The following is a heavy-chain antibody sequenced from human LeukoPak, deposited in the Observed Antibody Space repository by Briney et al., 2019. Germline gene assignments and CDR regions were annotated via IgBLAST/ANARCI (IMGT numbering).Heavy chain of an antibody. CDR3: ARDYAVDYGDYVGTYYYNYYGMDV. D-gene: IGHD4-17*01. CDR1: GFTVSTNY. Sequence: PGGSLRLSCAASGFTVSTNYMSWVRQPPGKGLEWVSVIFSAGSTYYADSVKGRFTISRDNSKNTLYLQMNSLRAEDTAVYYCARDYAVDYGDYVGTYYYNYYGMDVWGQGTSVTVSS. J-gene: IGHJ6*02. V-gene: IGHV3-53*01. CDR2: IFSAGST.